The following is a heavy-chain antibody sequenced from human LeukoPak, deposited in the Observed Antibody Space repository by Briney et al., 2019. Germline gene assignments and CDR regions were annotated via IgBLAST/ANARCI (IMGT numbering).Heavy chain of an antibody. J-gene: IGHJ3*02. CDR2: IYPGDSDT. V-gene: IGHV5-51*01. Sequence: PGESLKISCKGSGYSFTSYWIGWVRQMPGKGLEWMGIIYPGDSDTRYSPSFQGQVTISADKSISTAYLQWSSLKASDTAMYYCARHLLVPGTDSQGDAFDIWGQGTMVTVSS. CDR1: GYSFTSYW. D-gene: IGHD3-3*01. CDR3: ARHLLVPGTDSQGDAFDI.